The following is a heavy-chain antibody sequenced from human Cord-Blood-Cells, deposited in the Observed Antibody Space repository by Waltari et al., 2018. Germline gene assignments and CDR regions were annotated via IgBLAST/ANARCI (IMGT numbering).Heavy chain of an antibody. D-gene: IGHD1-26*01. CDR2: ISYDGSNK. CDR3: AGQGELLAFDI. V-gene: IGHV3-30*04. J-gene: IGHJ3*02. Sequence: QVQLVESGGGVVQPGRSLRLSCAASGFTFSSYAMHWVRQAPGKGLEWVAVISYDGSNKYYADSVKGRFTISRDNSKNTLYLQMNSLRAEDTAVYYCAGQGELLAFDIWGQGTMVTVSS. CDR1: GFTFSSYA.